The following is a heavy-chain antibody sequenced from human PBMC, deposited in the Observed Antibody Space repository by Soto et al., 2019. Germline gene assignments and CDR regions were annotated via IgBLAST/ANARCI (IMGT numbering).Heavy chain of an antibody. D-gene: IGHD2-2*01. V-gene: IGHV3-74*01. J-gene: IGHJ6*02. Sequence: GGSLRLSCAASGFTFSSYWMHWVRQAPGKGLVWVSRINSDGSSTSYADSVKGRFTISRDNAKNTLYLQMNSLRAEDTAVYYCARVAGITVPAATELVYYYGMDVWGQGTTVTVSS. CDR2: INSDGSST. CDR3: ARVAGITVPAATELVYYYGMDV. CDR1: GFTFSSYW.